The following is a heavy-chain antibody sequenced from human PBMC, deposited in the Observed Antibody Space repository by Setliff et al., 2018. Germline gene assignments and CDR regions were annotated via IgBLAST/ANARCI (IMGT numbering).Heavy chain of an antibody. Sequence: SETLSLTCTVSGGSISSHYWSWIRQPPGKGLEWIGYIYYSGSTNYNPSLKSRVTISVDTSKNQFSLKLSSVTAADTAVYYCARTMYSSSCSPGLNWFDPWGQGTLVTVSS. CDR1: GGSISSHY. V-gene: IGHV4-59*11. CDR2: IYYSGST. J-gene: IGHJ5*02. D-gene: IGHD6-13*01. CDR3: ARTMYSSSCSPGLNWFDP.